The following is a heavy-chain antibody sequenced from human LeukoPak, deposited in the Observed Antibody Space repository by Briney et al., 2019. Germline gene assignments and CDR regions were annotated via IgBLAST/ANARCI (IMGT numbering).Heavy chain of an antibody. CDR2: IYYSGST. Sequence: SETLSLTCTVSGGSISSGGYSWSWIRQHPGKGLEWIGYIYYSGSTYYNPSLKGRVTISVDTSKNQFSLKLSSVTAADTAVYYCARGRGFLEWLLDYWGQGTLVTVSS. V-gene: IGHV4-31*03. D-gene: IGHD3-3*01. CDR1: GGSISSGGYS. CDR3: ARGRGFLEWLLDY. J-gene: IGHJ4*02.